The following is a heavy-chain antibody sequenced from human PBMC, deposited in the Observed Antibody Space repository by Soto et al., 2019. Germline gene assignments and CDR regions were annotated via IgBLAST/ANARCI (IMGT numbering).Heavy chain of an antibody. J-gene: IGHJ6*03. CDR2: IYYSGST. V-gene: IGHV4-59*08. CDR3: AGRDCSGTNCYYLDYYYMDV. CDR1: GGSFSSYY. D-gene: IGHD2-2*01. Sequence: QVQLQESGPGLMRPSETLSLTCTVSGGSFSSYYWTWIRQSPGKGLEWIGYIYYSGSTDYNPSLRGRLAISIDTSKNQFSLRLNSMTAADTAVYYCAGRDCSGTNCYYLDYYYMDVWGKGTTVTVSS.